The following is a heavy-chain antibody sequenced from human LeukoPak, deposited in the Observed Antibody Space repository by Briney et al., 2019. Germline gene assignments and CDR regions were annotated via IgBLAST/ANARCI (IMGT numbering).Heavy chain of an antibody. CDR3: AKWVATTYFDY. D-gene: IGHD5-12*01. Sequence: GASLRLSCAASGFTLSSYAMSWVRQAPGKGLEWVSAISGSGGSTYYADSVKGRFTISRDNSKNTLYLQMSSLRAEDTAVYYCAKWVATTYFDYWGQGTLVTVSS. CDR2: ISGSGGST. J-gene: IGHJ4*02. CDR1: GFTLSSYA. V-gene: IGHV3-23*01.